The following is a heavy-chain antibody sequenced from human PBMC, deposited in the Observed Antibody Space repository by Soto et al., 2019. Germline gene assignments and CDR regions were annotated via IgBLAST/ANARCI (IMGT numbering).Heavy chain of an antibody. Sequence: QPQLQESGPGLVKPSETLSLTCTVPGGSISSSRYYWGWIRQPPGKGLEWIGRIYYSGSTYYNPSLKSRVTITVDTSNNQCSLKLSSVTAADTAVSHCARHPDVARGGFDPWGQGTLVTVSA. D-gene: IGHD3-10*01. CDR1: GGSISSSRYY. CDR2: IYYSGST. J-gene: IGHJ5*02. V-gene: IGHV4-39*01. CDR3: ARHPDVARGGFDP.